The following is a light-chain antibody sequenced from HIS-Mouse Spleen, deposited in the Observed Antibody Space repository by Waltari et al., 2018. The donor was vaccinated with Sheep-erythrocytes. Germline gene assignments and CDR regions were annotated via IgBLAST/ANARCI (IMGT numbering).Light chain of an antibody. Sequence: QSALTQPASVSGSPGQSITISCTGTSSDVGSYNLVSWYQQHPGTAPKLMIYEGSKRPSGVSNRFSGSKSGNTASLTISGLQAEDEADYYCCSYAGSYTFWVFGGGTKLTVL. V-gene: IGLV2-23*03. J-gene: IGLJ3*02. CDR3: CSYAGSYTFWV. CDR2: EGS. CDR1: SSDVGSYNL.